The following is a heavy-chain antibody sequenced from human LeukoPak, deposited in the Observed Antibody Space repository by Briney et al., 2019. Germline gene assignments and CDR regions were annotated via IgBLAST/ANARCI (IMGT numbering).Heavy chain of an antibody. J-gene: IGHJ4*02. CDR3: ARLYSSSVNF. V-gene: IGHV3-7*01. Sequence: GGSLRLSCAASGFTFSNYWMSWVRQAPEKGLEWVASIKQDGSEKHYVDSVKGRFTISRDNAKNSLYLQMNSPRADDTAVCYCARLYSSSVNFWGQGTMVTVSS. CDR1: GFTFSNYW. CDR2: IKQDGSEK. D-gene: IGHD6-13*01.